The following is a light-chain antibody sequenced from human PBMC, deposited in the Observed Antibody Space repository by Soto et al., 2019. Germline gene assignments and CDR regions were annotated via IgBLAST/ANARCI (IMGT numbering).Light chain of an antibody. CDR1: SSNIGTNY. Sequence: QSVLTQPPPVSAAPGQKVTISCSGSSSNIGTNYVSWYQHLPGTAPKLPIYDNDKRPSGIPDRVSGSKSGTSATLGITGLQTGDEADYYCATWQSSLTGGWVFGGGTKVTVL. V-gene: IGLV1-51*01. J-gene: IGLJ3*02. CDR2: DND. CDR3: ATWQSSLTGGWV.